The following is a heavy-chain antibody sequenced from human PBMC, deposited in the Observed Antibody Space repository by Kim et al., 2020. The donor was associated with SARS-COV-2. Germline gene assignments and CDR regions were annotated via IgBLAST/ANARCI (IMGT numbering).Heavy chain of an antibody. CDR3: AKDLHYDFWSGYSFDY. Sequence: GGSLRLSCAASGFTFSSYAMSWVRQAPGKGLEWVSAISGSGGSTYYAYSVKGRFTISRDNSKNTLYLQMNSLKAEDTAVYYCAKDLHYDFWSGYSFDYWGQGTMVTVSS. CDR1: GFTFSSYA. J-gene: IGHJ4*02. V-gene: IGHV3-23*01. D-gene: IGHD3-3*01. CDR2: ISGSGGST.